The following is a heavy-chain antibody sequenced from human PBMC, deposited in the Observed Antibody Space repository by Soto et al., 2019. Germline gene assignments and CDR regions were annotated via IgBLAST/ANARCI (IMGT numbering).Heavy chain of an antibody. V-gene: IGHV3-30*03. Sequence: GGSLRLSCAASGFTFSSYGMHWVRQAPGKGLEWVAVISYDGSNKYYADSVKGRFTISRDNSKNTLYLQMNSLRAEDTAVYYCATLYCSGGSCYSRRRDYFDYWGQGTLVTVSS. D-gene: IGHD2-15*01. CDR2: ISYDGSNK. CDR3: ATLYCSGGSCYSRRRDYFDY. J-gene: IGHJ4*02. CDR1: GFTFSSYG.